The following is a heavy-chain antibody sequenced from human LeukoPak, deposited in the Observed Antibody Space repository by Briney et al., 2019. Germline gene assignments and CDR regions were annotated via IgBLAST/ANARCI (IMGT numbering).Heavy chain of an antibody. CDR3: AKDGYDYYYYYMDV. J-gene: IGHJ6*03. Sequence: EGSLRLSCAASGFTFSSYATSWVRQAPGKGLEWFSAISGSGGSTYYADSVKGRFTISRDNSKNTLYLQMNSLRAEGTAVYYCAKDGYDYYYYYMDVWGKGTTVTVSS. CDR2: ISGSGGST. CDR1: GFTFSSYA. D-gene: IGHD1-1*01. V-gene: IGHV3-23*01.